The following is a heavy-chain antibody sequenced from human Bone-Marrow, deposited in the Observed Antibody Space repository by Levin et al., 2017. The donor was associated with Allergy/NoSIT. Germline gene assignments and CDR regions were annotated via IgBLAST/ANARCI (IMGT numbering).Heavy chain of an antibody. V-gene: IGHV3-11*01. Sequence: GGSLRLSCAASGLNFRDYYMSWIRQAPGKGLEWVAYISASGSTMYYTDSVKGRFSISRDNANNSLFLQMNSLRADDTAVYYCARGETGSRIEVADLKFYYYGLDVWGQGTTVTVSS. CDR1: GLNFRDYY. CDR2: ISASGSTM. CDR3: ARGETGSRIEVADLKFYYYGLDV. J-gene: IGHJ6*02. D-gene: IGHD6-19*01.